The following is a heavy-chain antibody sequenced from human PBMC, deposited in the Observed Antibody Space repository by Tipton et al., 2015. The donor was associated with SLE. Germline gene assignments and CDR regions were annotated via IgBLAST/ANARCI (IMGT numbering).Heavy chain of an antibody. CDR2: IYYSGST. V-gene: IGHV4-59*01. D-gene: IGHD1-14*01. J-gene: IGHJ6*02. Sequence: LRLSCTVSGGSISSYYWSWIRQPPGKGLEWIGYIYYSGSTNYNPSLKSRVTISVDTSKNQFSLKLSSVTAADTAVYYCARRQPYYYGMDVWGQGTTVTVSS. CDR3: ARRQPYYYGMDV. CDR1: GGSISSYY.